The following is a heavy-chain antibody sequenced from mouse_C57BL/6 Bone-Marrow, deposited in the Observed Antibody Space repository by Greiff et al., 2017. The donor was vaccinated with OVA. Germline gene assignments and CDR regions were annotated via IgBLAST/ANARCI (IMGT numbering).Heavy chain of an antibody. D-gene: IGHD1-1*01. CDR2: IFPGSGST. J-gene: IGHJ4*01. CDR1: GYTFTDYY. Sequence: VQLQQSGPELVKPGASVKISCKASGYTFTDYYINWVKQRPGQGLEWIGWIFPGSGSTYYNEKFKGKATLTVDKSSSTAYMLLSSLTSEDSAVYCCARCYYGSSYAMDYWGQGTSVTVSS. V-gene: IGHV1-75*01. CDR3: ARCYYGSSYAMDY.